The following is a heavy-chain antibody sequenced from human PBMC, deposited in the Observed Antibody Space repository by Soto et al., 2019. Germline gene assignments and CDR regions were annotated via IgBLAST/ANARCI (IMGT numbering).Heavy chain of an antibody. Sequence: EVQLVESGGGLVQPGGSLRLSCAASEFTFSNYWMHWVRQAPGKGLVWVSRINGDGSTTNYADSVKGRFAISRDNAKSTLFLQMNGLSAEDTAVYYCARGGLRAYWFEPWGQGTLVTVSA. J-gene: IGHJ5*02. D-gene: IGHD5-12*01. V-gene: IGHV3-74*01. CDR3: ARGGLRAYWFEP. CDR1: EFTFSNYW. CDR2: INGDGSTT.